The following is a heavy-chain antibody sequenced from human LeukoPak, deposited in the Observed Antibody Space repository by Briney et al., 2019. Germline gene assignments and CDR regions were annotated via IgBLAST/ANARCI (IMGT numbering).Heavy chain of an antibody. CDR2: IYYSGST. V-gene: IGHV4-30-4*08. CDR3: ARVNTATLPFDY. Sequence: SGTLSLTCTVSGGSISSGDYYWSWIRQPPGKGLEWIGYIYYSGSTYYNPSLKSRVTISVDTSKNQFSLKLSSVTAADTAVYYCARVNTATLPFDYWGQGTLVTVSS. D-gene: IGHD5-18*01. CDR1: GGSISSGDYY. J-gene: IGHJ4*02.